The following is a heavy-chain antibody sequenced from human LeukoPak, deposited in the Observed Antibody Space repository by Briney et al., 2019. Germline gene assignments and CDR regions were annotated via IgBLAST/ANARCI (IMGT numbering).Heavy chain of an antibody. V-gene: IGHV3-7*04. CDR1: GFTFSSYW. CDR3: ARDGVGAFDI. CDR2: VKQDGSEK. J-gene: IGHJ3*02. D-gene: IGHD3-10*01. Sequence: GGSLRLSCAASGFTFSSYWMNWVRQAPGKGLEWVANVKQDGSEKYYVDSVKGRFTISRDNAKNSLFLQMNSLRAEDTAVYYCARDGVGAFDIWGQGTMVTVSS.